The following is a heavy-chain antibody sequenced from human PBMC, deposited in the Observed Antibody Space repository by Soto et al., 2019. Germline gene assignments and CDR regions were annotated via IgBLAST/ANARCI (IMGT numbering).Heavy chain of an antibody. Sequence: QVQLQESGPGLVKPSQTLSLTCTVSGGSISSGDYYWSWIRQPPGKGLEWIGYIYYSGSTYYNPSLKSRVTISVDPSKNQFSLKLSSVTAADTAVYYCARANSYGPTASDYWGQGTLVTVSS. CDR3: ARANSYGPTASDY. V-gene: IGHV4-30-4*01. CDR1: GGSISSGDYY. D-gene: IGHD5-18*01. J-gene: IGHJ4*02. CDR2: IYYSGST.